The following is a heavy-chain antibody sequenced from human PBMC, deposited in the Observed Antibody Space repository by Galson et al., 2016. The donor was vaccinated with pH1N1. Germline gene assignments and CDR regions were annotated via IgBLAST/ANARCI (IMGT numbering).Heavy chain of an antibody. Sequence: CAASGFTFSSFAMTWVRQAPGKGLDWVSTISGSGDITNFGDSVKGRFTISRDNSKNTLYLEMNSLRAEDSAVYFCAKGGDYFASGPFSYMDVWGKGTPVTVSS. CDR2: ISGSGDIT. J-gene: IGHJ6*03. V-gene: IGHV3-23*01. CDR1: GFTFSSFA. D-gene: IGHD3-10*01. CDR3: AKGGDYFASGPFSYMDV.